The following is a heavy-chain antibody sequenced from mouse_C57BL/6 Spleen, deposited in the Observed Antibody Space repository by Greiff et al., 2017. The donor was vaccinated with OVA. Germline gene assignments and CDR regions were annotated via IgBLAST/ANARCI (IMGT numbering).Heavy chain of an antibody. CDR2: ISYDGSN. J-gene: IGHJ2*01. CDR1: GYSITSGYY. V-gene: IGHV3-6*01. CDR3: ARGTGFDY. Sequence: EVKLVESGPGLVKPSQSLSLTCSVPGYSITSGYYWNWIRQFPGNKLEWMGYISYDGSNNYNPSLKNRISITRDTSKNQFFLKLNSVTTEDTATYYCARGTGFDYWGQGTTLTVSS.